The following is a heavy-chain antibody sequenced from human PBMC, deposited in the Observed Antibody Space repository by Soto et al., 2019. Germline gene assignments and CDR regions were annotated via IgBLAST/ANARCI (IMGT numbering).Heavy chain of an antibody. J-gene: IGHJ4*02. V-gene: IGHV1-69*12. CDR1: GGTFSSYA. CDR2: IIPIFGTA. Sequence: QVQLVQSGAEVKKPGSSVKVSCKASGGTFSSYAISWVRQAPGQGLEWMGGIIPIFGTANYAQKFQGRVTITAHESTSIADMELSSLRSEDTAVYYCARPLSGDGYTRGFDYWGQRTLVTVS. CDR3: ARPLSGDGYTRGFDY. D-gene: IGHD5-12*01.